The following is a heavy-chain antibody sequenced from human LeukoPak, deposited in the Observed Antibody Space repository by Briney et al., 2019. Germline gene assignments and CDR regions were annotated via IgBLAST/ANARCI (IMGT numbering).Heavy chain of an antibody. CDR2: ISAYNGNT. CDR3: ARVGYSYGLVYYYYYYMDV. Sequence: ASVKVSCKASGYTFTSYGISWVRPAPGQGLEWMGWISAYNGNTNYAQKLQGRVTMTTDTSTSTAYMELGSLRSDDTAVYYCARVGYSYGLVYYYYYYMDVWGKGTTVTVSS. J-gene: IGHJ6*03. V-gene: IGHV1-18*01. D-gene: IGHD5-18*01. CDR1: GYTFTSYG.